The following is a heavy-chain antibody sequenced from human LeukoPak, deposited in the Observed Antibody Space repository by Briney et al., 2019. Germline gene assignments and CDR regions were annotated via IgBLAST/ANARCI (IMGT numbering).Heavy chain of an antibody. CDR3: ARGLLDCSGGSCYWTPPIDY. J-gene: IGHJ4*02. D-gene: IGHD2-15*01. V-gene: IGHV4-34*01. Sequence: PSETLSLTCAVYGGSFSGYYWSWIRQPPGKGLEWIGEINHSGSTNYNPSLKSRVTISVDTSKNQFSLKLSSVTAADTAVYYCARGLLDCSGGSCYWTPPIDYWGQGTLATVSS. CDR2: INHSGST. CDR1: GGSFSGYY.